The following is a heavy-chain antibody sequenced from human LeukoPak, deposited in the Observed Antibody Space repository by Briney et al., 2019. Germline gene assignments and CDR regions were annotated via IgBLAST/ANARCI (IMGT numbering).Heavy chain of an antibody. D-gene: IGHD5-18*01. Sequence: GGSLRLSCGASGFTVSSNYMSWVRQAPGKGLGWVSVIYSDGRIHYADSVKGRFTISRDDSKSTLYLQMNSLRAEDTAVYYCARESGYSYGLAGFFDYWGQGTLVTVSS. V-gene: IGHV3-53*01. CDR3: ARESGYSYGLAGFFDY. CDR2: IYSDGRI. CDR1: GFTVSSNY. J-gene: IGHJ4*02.